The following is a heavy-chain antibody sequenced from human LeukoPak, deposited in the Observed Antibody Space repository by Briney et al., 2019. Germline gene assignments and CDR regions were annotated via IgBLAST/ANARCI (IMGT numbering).Heavy chain of an antibody. V-gene: IGHV3-53*05. J-gene: IGHJ4*02. D-gene: IGHD6-13*01. CDR1: GFTVSSNY. CDR2: IYSGGST. Sequence: GGSLRLSCAASGFTVSSNYMSWVRQAPGKGLEWVSIIYSGGSTYYADSVEGRFTISRDNSKNTLYLQMNSLRAEDTAVYYCAKDRIAAAVNTFDYWGQGTLVTVSS. CDR3: AKDRIAAAVNTFDY.